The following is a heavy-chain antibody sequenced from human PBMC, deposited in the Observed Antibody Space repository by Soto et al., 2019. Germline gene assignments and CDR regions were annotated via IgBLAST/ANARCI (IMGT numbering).Heavy chain of an antibody. J-gene: IGHJ6*02. V-gene: IGHV4-39*01. CDR1: GGSISSNSYY. CDR3: ARGGVTIFGVVIIRDAYYYGMDV. Sequence: SETLSLTCTVSGGSISSNSYYWGWIRQPPGKGLEWIGSIYYSGSTYYNPSLKSRVTISVDTSKNQFSLKLSSVTAADTAVYYCARGGVTIFGVVIIRDAYYYGMDVWGQGTTVTGSS. CDR2: IYYSGST. D-gene: IGHD3-3*01.